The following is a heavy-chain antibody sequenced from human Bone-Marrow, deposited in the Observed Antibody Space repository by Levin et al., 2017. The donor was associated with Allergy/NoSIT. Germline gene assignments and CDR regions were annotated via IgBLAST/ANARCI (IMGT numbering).Heavy chain of an antibody. D-gene: IGHD3-3*01. Sequence: PGGSLRLSCAASGFTVNGNYMTWVRQAPGKGLEHVAVVYSGGSTYYADSVKGRFTISRDKANNTLYLEMNSLRAEDTAAYYCARDRYDSWSGSYYHYIDVWGKGTTVTVSS. V-gene: IGHV3-53*01. CDR2: VYSGGST. CDR1: GFTVNGNY. CDR3: ARDRYDSWSGSYYHYIDV. J-gene: IGHJ6*03.